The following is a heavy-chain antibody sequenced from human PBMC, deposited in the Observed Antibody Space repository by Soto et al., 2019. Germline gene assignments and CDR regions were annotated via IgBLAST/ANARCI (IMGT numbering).Heavy chain of an antibody. J-gene: IGHJ4*02. D-gene: IGHD3-3*02. CDR1: GYTFTSYG. V-gene: IGHV1-18*01. Sequence: ASVKVSCKASGYTFTSYGITWVRQAPGQGLEWLGWINVYNGNTNYVQNLQGRVTMTTDTSTSTAYMELRSLTSDDTAVYYCARSPGIRAPGGYGGQGTLVTVS. CDR3: ARSPGIRAPGGY. CDR2: INVYNGNT.